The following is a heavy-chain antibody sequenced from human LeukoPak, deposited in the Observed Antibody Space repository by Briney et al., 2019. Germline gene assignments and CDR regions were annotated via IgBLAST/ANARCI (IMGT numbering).Heavy chain of an antibody. Sequence: SETLSLTCTVSGGSISSYYWSWIRQPPGKGLEWIGYIYYSGSTYYNPSLKSRVTISVDTSKNQFSLKLSSVTAADTAVYYCTTVVPAALHFDYWGQGSLVTVSS. V-gene: IGHV4-59*12. J-gene: IGHJ4*02. CDR1: GGSISSYY. D-gene: IGHD2-2*01. CDR3: TTVVPAALHFDY. CDR2: IYYSGST.